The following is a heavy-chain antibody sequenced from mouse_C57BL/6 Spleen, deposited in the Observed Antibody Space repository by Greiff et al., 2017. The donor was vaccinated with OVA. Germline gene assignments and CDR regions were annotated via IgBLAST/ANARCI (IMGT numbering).Heavy chain of an antibody. D-gene: IGHD1-1*01. Sequence: VQVVESGAELVKPGASVKISCKASGYAFSSYWMNWVKQRPGKGLEWIGQIYPGDGDTNYNGKFKGKATLTADKSSSTAYMQLSSLTSEDSAVYFCARYDTTGAMDYWGQGTSVTVSS. V-gene: IGHV1-80*01. J-gene: IGHJ4*01. CDR1: GYAFSSYW. CDR2: IYPGDGDT. CDR3: ARYDTTGAMDY.